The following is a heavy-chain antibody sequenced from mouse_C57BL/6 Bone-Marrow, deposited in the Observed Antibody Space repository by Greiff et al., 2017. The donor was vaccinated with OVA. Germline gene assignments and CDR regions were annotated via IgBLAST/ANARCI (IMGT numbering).Heavy chain of an antibody. CDR1: GYTFTSYW. V-gene: IGHV1-50*01. CDR3: AREGYYGRPSYWYFDV. CDR2: IDPSDSYT. D-gene: IGHD1-1*01. J-gene: IGHJ1*03. Sequence: VKLMESGAELVKPGASVKLSCKASGYTFTSYWMQWVKQRPGQGLEWIGEIDPSDSYTNYNQKFKGKATLTVDTSSSTAYMQLSSLTSEDSAVYYCAREGYYGRPSYWYFDVWGTGTAVTVSS.